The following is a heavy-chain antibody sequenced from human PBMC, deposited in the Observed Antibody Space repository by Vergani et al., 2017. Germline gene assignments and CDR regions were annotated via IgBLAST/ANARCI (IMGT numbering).Heavy chain of an antibody. CDR3: TTAGGLYYLHGEYFQY. J-gene: IGHJ1*01. D-gene: IGHD3-10*01. V-gene: IGHV3-23*01. Sequence: EVQLLESGGGLVQPGGSRRLSCAGAGFTFDTYTMAYVRQAPGKGLEWVATISSGGGDIFYAYSVKGRFTISRDNSKTPLFLQMNSLKDEDTAVYYCTTAGGLYYLHGEYFQYWGRGTLVSVSS. CDR1: GFTFDTYT. CDR2: ISSGGGDI.